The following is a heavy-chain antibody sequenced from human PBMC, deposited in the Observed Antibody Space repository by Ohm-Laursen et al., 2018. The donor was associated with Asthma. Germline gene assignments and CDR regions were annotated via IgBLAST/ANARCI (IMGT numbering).Heavy chain of an antibody. V-gene: IGHV1-2*06. D-gene: IGHD4-17*01. CDR2: INPYSGGT. J-gene: IGHJ5*02. Sequence: ASVKVSCKASGYTFTGYYLHWVRQAPGQGLEWMGRINPYSGGTNYAQKFQGRVTMTRDTSISTAYMELSSLRSEDTAVYYCARGTTYNWFDPWGQGTLVTVSS. CDR1: GYTFTGYY. CDR3: ARGTTYNWFDP.